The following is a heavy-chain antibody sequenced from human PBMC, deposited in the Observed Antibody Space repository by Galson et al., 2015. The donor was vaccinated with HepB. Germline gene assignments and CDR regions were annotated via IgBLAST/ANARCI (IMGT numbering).Heavy chain of an antibody. CDR2: IYHGGST. V-gene: IGHV4-38-2*02. CDR3: ARDRTNNYYDSSGQDY. Sequence: LSLTCTVSGYSISSGYYWGWIRQPPGKGLEWIGSIYHGGSTYYNPSLKSRVTISVDTSKNQFSLKLSSVTAADTAVYYCARDRTNNYYDSSGQDYWGQGTLVTVSS. J-gene: IGHJ4*02. D-gene: IGHD3-22*01. CDR1: GYSISSGYY.